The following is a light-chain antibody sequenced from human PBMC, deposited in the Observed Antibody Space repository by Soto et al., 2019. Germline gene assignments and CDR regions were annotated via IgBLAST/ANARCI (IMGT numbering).Light chain of an antibody. CDR1: QSISGS. J-gene: IGKJ1*01. V-gene: IGKV1-5*03. CDR3: HQYNSYWT. CDR2: KTS. Sequence: DVQMTQSPSTLSASVGDRVTITCRASQSISGSLAWYQQKPGTAPKLLIYKTSNLESVVPSRFSGSGSGTEFTLTISCLQPDDFATYCCHQYNSYWTCGQGTKVEIK.